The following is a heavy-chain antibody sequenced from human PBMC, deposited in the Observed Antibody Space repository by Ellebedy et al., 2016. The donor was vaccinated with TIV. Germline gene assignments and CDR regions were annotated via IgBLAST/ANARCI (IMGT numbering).Heavy chain of an antibody. V-gene: IGHV3-11*01. Sequence: PGGSLRPSCATSGFSFSEYYMSWIRQAPGKGLEWVAYIGGSGDGIYYADSVKGRFTISRDNAKNSLYLQMSSLRPENTAVYYCVRDHQAHDYWGQGSRVTVSS. CDR2: IGGSGDGI. CDR3: VRDHQAHDY. CDR1: GFSFSEYY. J-gene: IGHJ4*02.